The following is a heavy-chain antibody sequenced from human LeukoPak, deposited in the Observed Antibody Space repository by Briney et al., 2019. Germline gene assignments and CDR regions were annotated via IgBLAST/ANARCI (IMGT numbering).Heavy chain of an antibody. Sequence: GGSLRLSCAASGFSFSTIYMSWVRQTPGQGLEWVSSISSSSSYIYYADSVKGRFTISRDNAKNSLYLQMNSLRAEDTAVYYCAREKYYYDSSGPDYWGQGTLVTVSS. D-gene: IGHD3-22*01. J-gene: IGHJ4*02. CDR3: AREKYYYDSSGPDY. CDR2: ISSSSSYI. CDR1: GFSFSTIY. V-gene: IGHV3-21*01.